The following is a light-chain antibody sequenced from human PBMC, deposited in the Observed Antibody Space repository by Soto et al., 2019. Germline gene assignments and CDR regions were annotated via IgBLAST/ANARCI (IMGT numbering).Light chain of an antibody. J-gene: IGKJ1*01. Sequence: EIVLTQSPGTLSLSPGEXATLSCRTSQSVSNNYLAWYQQKPGQAPRLLIYGASSRATGIPDRFSGSGSGTDFTLRISRLEPEDFAVYYCQQYSSLWTFGQGTKVDI. CDR3: QQYSSLWT. CDR2: GAS. V-gene: IGKV3-20*01. CDR1: QSVSNNY.